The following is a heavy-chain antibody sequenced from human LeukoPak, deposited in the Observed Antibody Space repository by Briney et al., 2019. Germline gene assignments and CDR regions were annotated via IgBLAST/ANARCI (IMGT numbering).Heavy chain of an antibody. V-gene: IGHV3-66*01. D-gene: IGHD2-2*01. Sequence: SGGSLRLSCAVSGSTVKRNYMSWARQAPGKGLEWVSVIYSGGDTYYADSVKGRFTISRDNAKNSLYLQMNSLRAEDTAVYYCARTGTSWSLDYWGQGTLVTVSS. CDR3: ARTGTSWSLDY. CDR2: IYSGGDT. CDR1: GSTVKRNY. J-gene: IGHJ4*02.